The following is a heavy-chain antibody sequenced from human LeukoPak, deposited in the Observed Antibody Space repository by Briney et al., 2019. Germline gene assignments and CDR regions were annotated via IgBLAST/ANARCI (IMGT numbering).Heavy chain of an antibody. J-gene: IGHJ4*02. V-gene: IGHV4-61*02. CDR3: GRGVVGATALGY. Sequence: SETLSLTCTVSSGSISSGSYYWSWIRQPAGKELEWIGRISKTGSTSYNPSLKSRVTMSVDTSKSQFSLRLSSATAADTAVYYCGRGVVGATALGYWGQGTLVTVSS. CDR2: ISKTGST. CDR1: SGSISSGSYY. D-gene: IGHD1-26*01.